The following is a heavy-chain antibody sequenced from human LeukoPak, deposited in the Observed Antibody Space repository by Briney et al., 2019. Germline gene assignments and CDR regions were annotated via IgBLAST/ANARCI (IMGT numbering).Heavy chain of an antibody. V-gene: IGHV3-30*18. D-gene: IGHD6-19*01. Sequence: PGGSLRLSCAAPGFTFSDFGMHWVRQAPGKGLEWVAVISYDGSKKYYADSVKGRFTISRDSSKDTLYLQMNSLRVEDTAVYYCAKDSSNGWYYLDYWGQGILVTASS. CDR3: AKDSSNGWYYLDY. CDR1: GFTFSDFG. J-gene: IGHJ4*02. CDR2: ISYDGSKK.